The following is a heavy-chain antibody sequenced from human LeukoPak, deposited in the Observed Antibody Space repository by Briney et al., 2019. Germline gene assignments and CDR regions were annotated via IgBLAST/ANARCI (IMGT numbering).Heavy chain of an antibody. V-gene: IGHV3-23*01. D-gene: IGHD2-8*01. J-gene: IGHJ4*02. CDR1: EFTFSTYV. Sequence: GGSLTLTCAASEFTFSTYVLSWIRQAPGRGLEWVSAIACDSGSTYHADSVTGRFTISRDNSKNTLYLQMNSLRAEDTAVYYCAKGSTNARPYYFDYWGQGSLVTVSS. CDR2: IACDSGST. CDR3: AKGSTNARPYYFDY.